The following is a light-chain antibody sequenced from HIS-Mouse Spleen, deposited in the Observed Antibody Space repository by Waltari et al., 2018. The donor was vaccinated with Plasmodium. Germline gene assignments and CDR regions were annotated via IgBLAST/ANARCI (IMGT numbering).Light chain of an antibody. J-gene: IGLJ2*01. V-gene: IGLV2-8*01. Sequence: QSALTQPPSASGSPGQSVTISCTGTSSDVGGYNYVSWYQQHPGKAPKRMIYGISKRPSGVPDRCSGAKAGNTASRTVSGLQAEDEADYDCSSYAGSNNLVFGGGTKLTVL. CDR1: SSDVGGYNY. CDR2: GIS. CDR3: SSYAGSNNLV.